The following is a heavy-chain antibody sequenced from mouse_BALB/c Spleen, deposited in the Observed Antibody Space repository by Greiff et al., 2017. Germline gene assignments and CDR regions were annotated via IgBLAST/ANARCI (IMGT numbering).Heavy chain of an antibody. D-gene: IGHD1-1*01. V-gene: IGHV1S22*01. Sequence: LKQPGSELVRPGASVKLSCKASGYTFTSYWMHWVKQRPGQGLEWIGNIYPGSGSTNYDEKFKSKATLTVDTSSSTAYMQLSSLTSEDSAVYYCTRFTTVVGDYWGQGTTLTVSS. CDR3: TRFTTVVGDY. J-gene: IGHJ2*01. CDR1: GYTFTSYW. CDR2: IYPGSGST.